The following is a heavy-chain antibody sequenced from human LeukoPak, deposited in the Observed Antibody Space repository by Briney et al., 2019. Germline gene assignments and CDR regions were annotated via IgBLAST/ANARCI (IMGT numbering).Heavy chain of an antibody. J-gene: IGHJ4*02. CDR2: IYYTGST. D-gene: IGHD7-27*01. V-gene: IGHV4-59*02. Sequence: SETLSLTCTISGRSVSDYYWSWIRQSPGKGLEWIGYIYYTGSTTYNPSLKSRVTISADTSKNQFPLKLSSVTAADTAVYYCASRKLGHDYWGQGTLVTVSS. CDR3: ASRKLGHDY. CDR1: GRSVSDYY.